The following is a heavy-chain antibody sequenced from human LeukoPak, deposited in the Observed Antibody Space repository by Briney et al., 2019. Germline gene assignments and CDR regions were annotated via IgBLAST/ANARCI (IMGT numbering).Heavy chain of an antibody. Sequence: SETLSLTCTVSGGSISSGGYYWSWIRQHPGKGLEWIGYIYYSGSTYYNPSLKSRVTISVDTSKNQFSLKLSSVTAADTAVYYCARTPLVIGNWFDPWGQGTLVTVSS. CDR3: ARTPLVIGNWFDP. D-gene: IGHD3-22*01. V-gene: IGHV4-31*03. J-gene: IGHJ5*02. CDR1: GGSISSGGYY. CDR2: IYYSGST.